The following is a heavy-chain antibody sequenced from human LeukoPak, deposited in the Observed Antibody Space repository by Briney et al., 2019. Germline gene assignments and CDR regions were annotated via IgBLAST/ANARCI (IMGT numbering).Heavy chain of an antibody. D-gene: IGHD3-10*01. Sequence: ASVKVSCKASGGTFSSYAISWVRQAPGQGLEWMGGIIPIFGTANYAQKFQGRVTITADKSTSTAYMELSSLRSEDTAVYYCARGGAIWFGDPVYYYYMDVWGKGTTVTVSS. J-gene: IGHJ6*03. CDR3: ARGGAIWFGDPVYYYYMDV. V-gene: IGHV1-69*06. CDR1: GGTFSSYA. CDR2: IIPIFGTA.